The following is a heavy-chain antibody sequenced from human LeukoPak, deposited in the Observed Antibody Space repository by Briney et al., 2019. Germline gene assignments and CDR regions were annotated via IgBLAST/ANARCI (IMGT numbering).Heavy chain of an antibody. Sequence: GRSLRLSCAASGFTFSSYAMHWVRQAPGKGLEWVALISYDGSNKYYADSVKGRFTISRDNSKNTLYLQMNSLRAEDTAVYYCAKGQQLAPLTFDPWGQGTLVTVSS. CDR3: AKGQQLAPLTFDP. D-gene: IGHD6-13*01. V-gene: IGHV3-30*04. J-gene: IGHJ5*02. CDR2: ISYDGSNK. CDR1: GFTFSSYA.